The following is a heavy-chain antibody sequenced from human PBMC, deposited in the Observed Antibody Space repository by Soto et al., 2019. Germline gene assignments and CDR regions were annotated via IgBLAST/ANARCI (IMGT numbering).Heavy chain of an antibody. Sequence: ETLSLTCTVSGDSVSSNSYYWSWIRQPPGKGLEFIGYIYYSGSTNYNPSLKSRVTISLDTSKNQFSLRLSSVTAADTAVYYCARDYSSSWYRWFNPWGQGTLVTVSS. J-gene: IGHJ5*02. CDR1: GDSVSSNSYY. D-gene: IGHD6-13*01. CDR3: ARDYSSSWYRWFNP. CDR2: IYYSGST. V-gene: IGHV4-61*01.